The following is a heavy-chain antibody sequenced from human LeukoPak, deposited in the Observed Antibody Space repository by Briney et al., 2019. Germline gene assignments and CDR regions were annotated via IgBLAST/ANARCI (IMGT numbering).Heavy chain of an antibody. V-gene: IGHV3-21*01. J-gene: IGHJ3*02. CDR1: GFTFSSYS. Sequence: PGGSLRLSCAASGFTFSSYSMNWVRQAPGKGLEWVSSISSGSSYIYYADSVKGRFTISRDNAKNSLYLQMNSLRAEDTAVYYCARVYCSSTSCPNHDAFDIWGQGTMVTVSS. CDR3: ARVYCSSTSCPNHDAFDI. D-gene: IGHD2-2*01. CDR2: ISSGSSYI.